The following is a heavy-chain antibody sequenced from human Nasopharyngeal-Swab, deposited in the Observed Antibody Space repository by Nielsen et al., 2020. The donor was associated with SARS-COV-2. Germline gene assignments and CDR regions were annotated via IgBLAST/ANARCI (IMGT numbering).Heavy chain of an antibody. J-gene: IGHJ4*02. D-gene: IGHD6-13*01. CDR2: ISSSSSYI. CDR3: ARGLAAAGTDDY. Sequence: GESLKISCAASGFTFSSYSMNWVRQAPGKGLEWASSISSSSSYIYYADSVKGRFTISRDNAKNSLYLQMNSLRAEDTAVYYCARGLAAAGTDDYWGQGTLVTVSS. CDR1: GFTFSSYS. V-gene: IGHV3-21*01.